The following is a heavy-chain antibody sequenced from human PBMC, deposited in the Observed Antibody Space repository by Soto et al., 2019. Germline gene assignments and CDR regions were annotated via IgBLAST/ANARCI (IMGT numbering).Heavy chain of an antibody. J-gene: IGHJ4*02. CDR1: GYTFTSYG. V-gene: IGHV1-18*01. Sequence: GASVKFSCKASGYTFTSYGISWVRPAPGQGLEWMGWISAYNGNTNYAQKLQGRVTMTTDPSTSTAYMELRSLRSDDTAVYYCARDRTIFGVVTNDYWGQGTLVTVSS. CDR3: ARDRTIFGVVTNDY. D-gene: IGHD3-3*01. CDR2: ISAYNGNT.